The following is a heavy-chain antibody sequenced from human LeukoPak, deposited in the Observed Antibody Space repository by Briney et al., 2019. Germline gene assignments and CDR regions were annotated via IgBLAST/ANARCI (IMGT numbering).Heavy chain of an antibody. J-gene: IGHJ3*02. CDR1: GFTFSDYY. CDR2: ISSSGSTI. Sequence: GGSLRLSCAASGFTFSDYYMSWIRQAPGKGLEWVSYISSSGSTIYYADSVKGRFIISRDNAKNSLYLQMNSLRAEDTAVYYCARVMGGYDFWSGSPVDAFDIWGQGTMVTVSS. V-gene: IGHV3-11*04. D-gene: IGHD3-3*01. CDR3: ARVMGGYDFWSGSPVDAFDI.